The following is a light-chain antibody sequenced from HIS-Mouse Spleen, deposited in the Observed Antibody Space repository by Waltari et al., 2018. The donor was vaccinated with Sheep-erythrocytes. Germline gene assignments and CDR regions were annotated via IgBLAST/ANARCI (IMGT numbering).Light chain of an antibody. CDR2: AAS. V-gene: IGKV1-6*01. CDR1: QGIRND. Sequence: AIQMTQSPSSLSASVGDRVTINCRASQGIRNDLGWYQQKPGKATKLLIYAASSLQSGVPSRFSGSGSGTDFTLTISSLQPEDFATYYCLQDYNSPYTFGQGTKLEIK. J-gene: IGKJ2*01. CDR3: LQDYNSPYT.